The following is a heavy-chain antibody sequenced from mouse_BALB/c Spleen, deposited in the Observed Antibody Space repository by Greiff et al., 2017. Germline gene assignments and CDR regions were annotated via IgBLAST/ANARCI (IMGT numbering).Heavy chain of an antibody. CDR2: IRNKANGYTT. D-gene: IGHD1-1*01. CDR3: ARDMVLPRAMDY. Sequence: EVHLVESGGGLVQPGGSLRLSCATSGFTFTDYYMSWVRQPPGKALEWLGFIRNKANGYTTEYSASVKGRFTISRDNSQSILYLQMNTLRAEDSATYYCARDMVLPRAMDYWGQGTSVTVSS. CDR1: GFTFTDYY. V-gene: IGHV7-3*02. J-gene: IGHJ4*01.